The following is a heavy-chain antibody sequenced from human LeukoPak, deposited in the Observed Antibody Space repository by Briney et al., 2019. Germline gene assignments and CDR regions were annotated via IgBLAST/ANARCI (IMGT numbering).Heavy chain of an antibody. J-gene: IGHJ2*01. V-gene: IGHV3-23*01. D-gene: IGHD5-24*01. CDR2: ISGSGGST. Sequence: GGSLRLSCAASGFTFSSYAMSWVRQAPGKGLEWVSAISGSGGSTYYADSVKGRFTISRDNSKNTLYLQMNSLRAEDTAVYYCARDDRGVEMATPYWYFDLWGRGTLVTVSS. CDR1: GFTFSSYA. CDR3: ARDDRGVEMATPYWYFDL.